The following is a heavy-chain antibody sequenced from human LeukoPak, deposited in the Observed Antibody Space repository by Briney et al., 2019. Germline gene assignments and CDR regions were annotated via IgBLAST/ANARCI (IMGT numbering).Heavy chain of an antibody. CDR3: ASGGATVWGY. CDR2: ITSDSNLI. V-gene: IGHV3-21*06. Sequence: GGSLRLSCAASGFAFSDYSRNWVRQAPGKGLEWISAITSDSNLIYYADSMRGRITISRDNAENSVYLQMNGLRAEDTAIYYCASGGATVWGYWGQGALVIVSS. CDR1: GFAFSDYS. J-gene: IGHJ4*02. D-gene: IGHD3-16*01.